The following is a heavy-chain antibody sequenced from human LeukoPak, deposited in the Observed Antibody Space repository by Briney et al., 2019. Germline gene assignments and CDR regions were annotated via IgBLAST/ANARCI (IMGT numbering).Heavy chain of an antibody. Sequence: PSETLSLTCTVSGGSISSSSYYWGWIRQPPGKGLEWIGSIYYSGSTNYNPSLKSRVTISVDTSKNQFSLKLSSVTAADTALYYCAKEPRCRGGDCYGAFDIWGQGTMVTVSS. J-gene: IGHJ3*02. V-gene: IGHV4-39*07. CDR3: AKEPRCRGGDCYGAFDI. CDR1: GGSISSSSYY. D-gene: IGHD2-21*02. CDR2: IYYSGST.